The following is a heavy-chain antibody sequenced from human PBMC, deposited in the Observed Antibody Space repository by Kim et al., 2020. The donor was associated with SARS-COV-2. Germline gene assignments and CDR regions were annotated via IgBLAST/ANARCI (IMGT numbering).Heavy chain of an antibody. J-gene: IGHJ6*02. D-gene: IGHD2-2*01. CDR2: IKSKTDGGTT. Sequence: GGSLRLSCAASGFTFSNAWMRWVRQAPGKGLEWVGRIKSKTDGGTTDYAAPVKGRFTISRDDSKNTLYLQMNSLKTEDTAVYYCTTDRLAPYCSSTSCYVLDYYYYGMDVWGQGTTVTVSS. CDR3: TTDRLAPYCSSTSCYVLDYYYYGMDV. CDR1: GFTFSNAW. V-gene: IGHV3-15*01.